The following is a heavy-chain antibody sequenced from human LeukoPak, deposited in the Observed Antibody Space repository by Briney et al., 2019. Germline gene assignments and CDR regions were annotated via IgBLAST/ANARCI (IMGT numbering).Heavy chain of an antibody. CDR3: ARVQVDLSYYYYMDV. J-gene: IGHJ6*03. CDR1: GFTFSSYG. Sequence: GGSLRLSCAASGFTFSSYGMHWVRQAPGKGLEWVANIKQDGSEKYYVDSVKGRFTISRDNAKNSLYLQMNSLRAEDTAVYYCARVQVDLSYYYYMDVWGKGTTVTVSS. CDR2: IKQDGSEK. V-gene: IGHV3-7*01. D-gene: IGHD5-12*01.